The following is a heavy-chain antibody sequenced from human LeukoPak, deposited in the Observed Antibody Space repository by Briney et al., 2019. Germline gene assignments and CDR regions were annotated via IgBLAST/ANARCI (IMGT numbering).Heavy chain of an antibody. V-gene: IGHV1-8*01. CDR1: GYTFTSYD. Sequence: ASVKVSCKASGYTFTSYDINWVRQATGQGLEWMGWMNPNSGNTGYAQKFQGRVTMTRNTSISIAYMELSSLRSEGTAVYYCARADSITIFGVVISYYYYYMDVWGKGTTVTVSS. CDR3: ARADSITIFGVVISYYYYYMDV. D-gene: IGHD3-3*01. CDR2: MNPNSGNT. J-gene: IGHJ6*03.